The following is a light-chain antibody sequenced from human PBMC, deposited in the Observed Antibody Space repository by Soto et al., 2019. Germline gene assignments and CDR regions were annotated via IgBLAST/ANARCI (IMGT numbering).Light chain of an antibody. CDR3: TSYTSSGTWV. V-gene: IGLV2-14*01. J-gene: IGLJ3*02. Sequence: QSVLTQPASVSGSPGQSITISCTGTSSDVGGYNYVSWYQQHPGKAPKLMIYEVSNRPSGVSNHFSGSKSGNTASLTISGLQAEDEADYYRTSYTSSGTWVFGGGTKLTVL. CDR2: EVS. CDR1: SSDVGGYNY.